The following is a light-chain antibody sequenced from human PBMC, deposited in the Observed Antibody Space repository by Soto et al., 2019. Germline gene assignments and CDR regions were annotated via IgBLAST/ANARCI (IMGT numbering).Light chain of an antibody. CDR1: SSDIGGHNY. CDR2: EVI. CDR3: TSYAGSDNVI. Sequence: QSALTQPPSASGSPGQSVIISCTGTSSDIGGHNYVSWYQQHPGKAPKLLIYEVIQRPSGVPDRFSGSKSGNTASLNVSGLQAEDEADYYCTSYAGSDNVIFGGGTQLTVL. J-gene: IGLJ2*01. V-gene: IGLV2-8*01.